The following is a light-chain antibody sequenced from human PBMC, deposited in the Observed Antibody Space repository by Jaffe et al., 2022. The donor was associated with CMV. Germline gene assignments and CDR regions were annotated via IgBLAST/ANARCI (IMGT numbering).Light chain of an antibody. J-gene: IGKJ1*01. CDR3: QQYGSSPWT. CDR2: DAS. Sequence: EIVLTQSPGTLSLSPGERATLSCRASQSVSSTYLAWYQQKPGQAPRLLIYDASNRATDIPDRFSASGSGTDFTLAISRLEPEDFAVYYCQQYGSSPWTFGQGTKVEIK. V-gene: IGKV3-20*01. CDR1: QSVSSTY.